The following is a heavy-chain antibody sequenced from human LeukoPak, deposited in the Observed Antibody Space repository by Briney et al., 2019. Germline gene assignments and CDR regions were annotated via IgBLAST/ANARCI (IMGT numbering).Heavy chain of an antibody. CDR3: AREFGTYYYDSSGYYNY. CDR2: INTNTGNP. Sequence: ASVKVSCKASGYTFTSYAMNWVRQAPGQGLEWMGWINTNTGNPTYAQGFTGRFVFSLDTSVSTAYLQISSLKAEDTAVYYCAREFGTYYYDSSGYYNYWGQGTLVTVSS. CDR1: GYTFTSYA. J-gene: IGHJ4*02. V-gene: IGHV7-4-1*02. D-gene: IGHD3-22*01.